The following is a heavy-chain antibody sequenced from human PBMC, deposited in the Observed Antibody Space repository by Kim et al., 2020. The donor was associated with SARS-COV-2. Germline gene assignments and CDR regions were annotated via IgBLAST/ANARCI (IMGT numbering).Heavy chain of an antibody. J-gene: IGHJ4*02. V-gene: IGHV4-38-2*02. CDR2: IYHSGST. Sequence: SETLSLTCTVSGYSISSGYYWGWIRQPPGKGLEWIGSIYHSGSTYYNPSLKSRVTISVDTSKNQFSLKLSSVTAADTAVYYCARERYSYGARDYWGQGTLVTVSS. CDR3: ARERYSYGARDY. CDR1: GYSISSGYY. D-gene: IGHD5-18*01.